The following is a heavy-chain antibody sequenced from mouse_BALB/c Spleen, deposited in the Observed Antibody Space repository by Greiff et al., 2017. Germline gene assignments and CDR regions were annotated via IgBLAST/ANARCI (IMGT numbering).Heavy chain of an antibody. CDR3: ARRYDDALFAY. V-gene: IGHV1S130*01. CDR2: IHPNSGNT. Sequence: QVQLQQPGAELVKPGASVKLSCKASGYTFTSYWMHWVKQRPGQGLEWIGEIHPNSGNTNYNEKFKGKATLTVDTSSSTAYVDLSSLTSEDSAVYYCARRYDDALFAYWGQGTLVTVAA. J-gene: IGHJ3*01. D-gene: IGHD2-14*01. CDR1: GYTFTSYW.